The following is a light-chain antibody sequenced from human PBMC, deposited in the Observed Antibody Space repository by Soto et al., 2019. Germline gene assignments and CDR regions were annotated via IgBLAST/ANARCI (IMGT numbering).Light chain of an antibody. CDR1: QTVRNNY. J-gene: IGKJ2*01. CDR2: GAS. Sequence: EFALTQSPGTMSLSPGERATLSCRASQTVRNNYLAWYQQKPGQAPRLLIYGASNRATFISDRFSGSGSGTDFTLTINRLETEDFAVYYCQQYGSSTYTFGQGTKVDIK. CDR3: QQYGSSTYT. V-gene: IGKV3-20*01.